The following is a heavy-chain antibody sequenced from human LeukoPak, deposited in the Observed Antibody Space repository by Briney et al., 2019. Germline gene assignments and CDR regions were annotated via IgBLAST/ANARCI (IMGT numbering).Heavy chain of an antibody. CDR3: ARDRDDSSGPDAFDI. CDR2: ISSSSSYI. V-gene: IGHV3-21*01. J-gene: IGHJ3*02. CDR1: GFTFSSYI. D-gene: IGHD3-22*01. Sequence: PGGSLRLSCAASGFTFSSYIMNWVRQAPGKGLEWVSSISSSSSYIYYADSVKGRFTISRENAKNSLYLQMNSLRAEDTAVYYCARDRDDSSGPDAFDIWGQGTMVTVSS.